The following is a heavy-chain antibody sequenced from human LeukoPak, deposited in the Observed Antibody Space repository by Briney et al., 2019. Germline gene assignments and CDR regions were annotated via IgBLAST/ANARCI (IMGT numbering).Heavy chain of an antibody. J-gene: IGHJ4*02. D-gene: IGHD1-1*01. CDR1: GGSISSGSYY. CDR3: ARVSLEFRFFDF. V-gene: IGHV4-61*02. CDR2: IYTTGRT. Sequence: SETLSLTCTVSGGSISSGSYYWSWIRQPAGKGLEWIGRIYTTGRTIYNPSLKSQVTISINTSKNQFSLKLTSVTATDTAMYYCARVSLEFRFFDFWGQGALVTVSS.